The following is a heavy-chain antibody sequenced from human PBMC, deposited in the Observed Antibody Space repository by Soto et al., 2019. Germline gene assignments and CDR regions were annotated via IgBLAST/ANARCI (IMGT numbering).Heavy chain of an antibody. J-gene: IGHJ4*02. CDR3: AHSPFTSGWYYFAY. CDR1: GFSLTTSTVG. D-gene: IGHD6-19*01. CDR2: IYSNDDK. V-gene: IGHV2-5*01. Sequence: QITLKESGPTVVKPTQTLTLTCTFSGFSLTTSTVGVGWIRQPPGKALEWLALIYSNDDKRYSPSLKSRLTITKDTSKNQVVLTMTTMDPVDTATSYCAHSPFTSGWYYFAYWGQGTLVTVSS.